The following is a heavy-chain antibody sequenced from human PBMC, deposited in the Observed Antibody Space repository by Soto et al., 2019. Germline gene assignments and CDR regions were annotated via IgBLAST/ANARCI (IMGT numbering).Heavy chain of an antibody. CDR2: ISDSSSTI. Sequence: EVQLVGSGGGLVQPGGSLRLSCAASGFTFSSYSMNWVRQAPGKGLEWVSYISDSSSTIYYADSVKGRFTVSRDNAKNSLYLQMNGLRDEDTAVYYCARDSGHGHSFRNWGQGTLVTVSS. J-gene: IGHJ4*02. CDR1: GFTFSSYS. V-gene: IGHV3-48*02. D-gene: IGHD3-10*01. CDR3: ARDSGHGHSFRN.